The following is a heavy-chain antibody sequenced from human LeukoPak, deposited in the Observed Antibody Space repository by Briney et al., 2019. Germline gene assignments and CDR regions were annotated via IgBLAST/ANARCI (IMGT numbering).Heavy chain of an antibody. Sequence: ASVKVSCKASGYTFTSYGISWVRQAPGQGLEWMGWINPNSGGTNYAQKFQGRVTMTRDTSISTAYMELSRLRSDDTAVYYCAREWRRKAAFDIWGQGTMVTVSS. J-gene: IGHJ3*02. CDR2: INPNSGGT. D-gene: IGHD5-12*01. V-gene: IGHV1-2*02. CDR1: GYTFTSYG. CDR3: AREWRRKAAFDI.